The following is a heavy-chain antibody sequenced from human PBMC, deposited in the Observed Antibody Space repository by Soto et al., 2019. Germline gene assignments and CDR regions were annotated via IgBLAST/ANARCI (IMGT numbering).Heavy chain of an antibody. J-gene: IGHJ6*02. CDR3: TRDFCGGECSYGMDV. CDR2: IRSKAYGGTT. V-gene: IGHV3-49*04. D-gene: IGHD2-21*01. CDR1: GFTFGDYA. Sequence: GSVSLSCTASGFTFGDYAMSWVRQAPGKGLEWVGFIRSKAYGGTTEYAASVKGRFTISRDDSKSIAYLQMNSLKTEDTAVYYCTRDFCGGECSYGMDVWGQGTTVTVSS.